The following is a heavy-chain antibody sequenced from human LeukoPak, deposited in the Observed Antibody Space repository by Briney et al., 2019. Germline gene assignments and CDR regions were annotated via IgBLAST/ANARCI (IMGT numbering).Heavy chain of an antibody. CDR3: ARAATGTIDY. Sequence: PSETLSLTCAVYGGSFSGYCWSWIRQPPGKGLEWIGEINHSGSTNYNPSLKSRLTISVDTSKNQFSLKLSSVTAADTAVYYCARAATGTIDYWAREPWSPSPQ. V-gene: IGHV4-34*01. J-gene: IGHJ4*02. CDR1: GGSFSGYC. D-gene: IGHD1-7*01. CDR2: INHSGST.